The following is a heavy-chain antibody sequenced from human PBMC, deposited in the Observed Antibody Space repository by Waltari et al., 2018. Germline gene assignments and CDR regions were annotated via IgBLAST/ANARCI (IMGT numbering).Heavy chain of an antibody. CDR2: IYTSGST. D-gene: IGHD2-8*01. Sequence: QVQLQESGPGLVKPSETLSLTCTVSGDSISSYYWSWIRQPAGKGLEWVGRIYTSGSTNYNPSLKSRVTMSVDTSKNQFSLKLSSVTTADTAVYYCARDLAVSDTLDWWGQGTLVTVSS. V-gene: IGHV4-4*07. CDR3: ARDLAVSDTLDW. J-gene: IGHJ4*02. CDR1: GDSISSYY.